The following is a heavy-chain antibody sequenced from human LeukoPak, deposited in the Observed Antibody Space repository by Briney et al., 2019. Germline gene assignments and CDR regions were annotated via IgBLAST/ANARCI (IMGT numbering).Heavy chain of an antibody. Sequence: GGSLRLSCAASGFTFNNYWMSWVRQAPGKGLEWVANIKQDGGEKYSVDSVKGRFTISRDNARNSLYLQMNSLRAEDTAVYYCARDNGIVGPTGTCDVWAQGTMVTVSS. V-gene: IGHV3-7*03. CDR1: GFTFNNYW. CDR3: ARDNGIVGPTGTCDV. D-gene: IGHD1-26*01. CDR2: IKQDGGEK. J-gene: IGHJ3*01.